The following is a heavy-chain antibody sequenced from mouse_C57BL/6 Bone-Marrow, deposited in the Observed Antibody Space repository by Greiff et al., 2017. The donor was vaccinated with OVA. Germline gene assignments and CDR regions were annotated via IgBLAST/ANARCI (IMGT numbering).Heavy chain of an antibody. D-gene: IGHD2-4*01. CDR2: IRNKANNHAT. Sequence: EVQLQQSGGGLVQPGGSMKLSCAASGFTFSDAWMDWVRQSPEKGLEWVAEIRNKANNHATYYAESVKGRFTISRDDSKSSVYLQMNSLRAEDTGIYYCTRTNDYEYYAMDYWGQGTSVTVSS. CDR3: TRTNDYEYYAMDY. V-gene: IGHV6-6*01. J-gene: IGHJ4*01. CDR1: GFTFSDAW.